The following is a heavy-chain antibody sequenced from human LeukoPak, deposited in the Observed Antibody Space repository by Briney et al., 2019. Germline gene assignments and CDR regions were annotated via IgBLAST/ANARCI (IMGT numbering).Heavy chain of an antibody. CDR1: GFTFSSNS. CDR2: ITGSGTII. Sequence: GGSLRLSCAASGFTFSSNSMNWVRQAPGKGLEWVSFITGSGTIIYYADSVKGRYTISRDNAKNSLYLQMNSLRAEDTAVYYCARSNYSRYCSGGSCYYGIDWFDPWGQGTLVTVSS. D-gene: IGHD2-15*01. J-gene: IGHJ5*02. V-gene: IGHV3-48*01. CDR3: ARSNYSRYCSGGSCYYGIDWFDP.